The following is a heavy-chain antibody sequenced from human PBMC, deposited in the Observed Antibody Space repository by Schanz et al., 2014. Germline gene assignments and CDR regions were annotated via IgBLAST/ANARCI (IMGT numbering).Heavy chain of an antibody. D-gene: IGHD3-3*01. Sequence: QVQLVQSGAEVKMPGSSVKVSCKASGGTFSTYTISWVRQAPGQGLEWMGRIIPILGIANYAQKFQGRVTITADKSTSTVYMELSSLRSEDTAIYYCARGNTIFGVVILGWLDPWGQGTLVTVSS. J-gene: IGHJ5*02. CDR1: GGTFSTYT. CDR3: ARGNTIFGVVILGWLDP. CDR2: IIPILGIA. V-gene: IGHV1-69*02.